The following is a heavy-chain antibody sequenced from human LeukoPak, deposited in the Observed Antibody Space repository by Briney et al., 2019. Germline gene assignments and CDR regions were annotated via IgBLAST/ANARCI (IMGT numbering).Heavy chain of an antibody. D-gene: IGHD2-2*01. V-gene: IGHV3-30*02. J-gene: IGHJ4*02. CDR3: ARLYCSSTSCYPDY. Sequence: GGSLRLSCAASGFTFSSYGMHWVRQAPVKGLEWVAFIRYDGSNKYYADSVKGRLTISRDNSKNTLYLQMNSLRAEDTAVYYCARLYCSSTSCYPDYWGQGTLVTVSS. CDR1: GFTFSSYG. CDR2: IRYDGSNK.